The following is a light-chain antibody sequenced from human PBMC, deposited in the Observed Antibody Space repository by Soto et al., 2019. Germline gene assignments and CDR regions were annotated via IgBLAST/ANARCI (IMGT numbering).Light chain of an antibody. Sequence: DIQMTQSPSSLSASVGDRVTITCQASQDISNYLNWYQQKPWKAPKLLIYDASNFETGVPSRFSGSGSGTDFTFTISSLQPEDIATYYCQQYDNLPSTFGPGTKVDI. V-gene: IGKV1-33*01. CDR1: QDISNY. CDR3: QQYDNLPST. CDR2: DAS. J-gene: IGKJ3*01.